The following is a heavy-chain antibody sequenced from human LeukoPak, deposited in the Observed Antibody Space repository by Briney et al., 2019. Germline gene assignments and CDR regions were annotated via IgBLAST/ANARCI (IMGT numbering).Heavy chain of an antibody. CDR3: ARGKRIMITFRGVIVPDY. CDR1: GGSFSGYY. J-gene: IGHJ4*02. D-gene: IGHD3-16*02. V-gene: IGHV4-34*01. CDR2: INHSGST. Sequence: PSETLSLTCAVYGGSFSGYYWSWIRQPPGKGLEWIGEINHSGSTNYNPSLKSRVTISVDTSKNQFSLKLSSVTAADTAVYYCARGKRIMITFRGVIVPDYWGQGTLVTVSS.